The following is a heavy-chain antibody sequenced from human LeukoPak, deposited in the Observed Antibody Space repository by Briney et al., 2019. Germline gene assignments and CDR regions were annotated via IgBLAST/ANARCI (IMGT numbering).Heavy chain of an antibody. Sequence: SETLSLTCTVSGGSISSYYWSWIRQPPGKGLEWIGYIYYSGSTNYNPSLKSRVTISVDTSKNRFSLKLSSVTAADTAVYYCARTRYSYGTGDAFDIWGQGTMVTVSS. D-gene: IGHD5-18*01. CDR3: ARTRYSYGTGDAFDI. V-gene: IGHV4-59*01. CDR1: GGSISSYY. J-gene: IGHJ3*02. CDR2: IYYSGST.